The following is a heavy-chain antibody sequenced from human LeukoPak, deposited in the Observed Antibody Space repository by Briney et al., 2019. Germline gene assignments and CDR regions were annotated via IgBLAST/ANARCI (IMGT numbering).Heavy chain of an antibody. CDR1: GGSISGYY. J-gene: IGHJ6*02. V-gene: IGHV4-59*12. D-gene: IGHD3-16*01. CDR3: ARFGVYYDMGV. Sequence: SETLSLTCTVSGGSISGYYWTWLRQPPGKGLEWIGQIHYSGKADYNPSLRSRITISVDTSKNQMSLKLSSVTAADTAVYYCARFGVYYDMGVWGQGTTVTDS. CDR2: IHYSGKA.